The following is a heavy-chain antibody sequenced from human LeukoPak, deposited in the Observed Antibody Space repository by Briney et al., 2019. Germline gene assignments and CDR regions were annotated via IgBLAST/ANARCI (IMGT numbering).Heavy chain of an antibody. CDR2: ISTTSGYT. V-gene: IGHV3-11*03. J-gene: IGHJ6*02. D-gene: IGHD4-17*01. CDR3: ARNDYAAQTHSDV. Sequence: GGSLRLSCAASGFTFSDYYMSWIRQAPGKGLEWLSYISTTSGYTPYADSVKGRFTISRDNAKNSLYLQMNSLRADDTAVYYCARNDYAAQTHSDVWGQGTTVTVSS. CDR1: GFTFSDYY.